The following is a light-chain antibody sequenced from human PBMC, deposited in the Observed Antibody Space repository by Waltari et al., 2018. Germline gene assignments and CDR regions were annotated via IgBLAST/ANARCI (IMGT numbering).Light chain of an antibody. CDR2: GAS. CDR1: QSVSSN. CDR3: QQYNNWPPGVFT. V-gene: IGKV3-15*01. J-gene: IGKJ3*01. Sequence: EIVMMQSPATLSVSPGERATLSCRASQSVSSNLAWYQQKPGQAPRLLIYGASTRATGIPARFSGSGSGTEFTLTISSLQSEDFAVYYCQQYNNWPPGVFTFGPGTKVDIK.